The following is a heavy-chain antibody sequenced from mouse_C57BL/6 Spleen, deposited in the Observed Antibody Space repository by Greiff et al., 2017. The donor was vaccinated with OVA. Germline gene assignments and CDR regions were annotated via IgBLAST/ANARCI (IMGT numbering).Heavy chain of an antibody. D-gene: IGHD2-1*01. J-gene: IGHJ2*01. CDR1: GYAFTNYL. V-gene: IGHV1-54*01. CDR3: ARKEGSTMAPYYFDY. CDR2: INPGSGGT. Sequence: QVQLKESGAELVRPGTSVKVSCKASGYAFTNYLIEWVKQRPGQGLEWIGVINPGSGGTNYNEKFKGKATLTADKSSSTAYMQLSSLTSEDSAVYFCARKEGSTMAPYYFDYWGQGTTLTVSS.